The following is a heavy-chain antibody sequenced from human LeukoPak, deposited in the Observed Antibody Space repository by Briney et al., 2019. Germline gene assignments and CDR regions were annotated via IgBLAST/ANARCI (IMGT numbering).Heavy chain of an antibody. V-gene: IGHV4-59*08. CDR3: ARLYRGRGSPVDY. CDR2: IYYSGST. D-gene: IGHD1-26*01. Sequence: PSETLSLNCTGPGGSISSYYWSWIRQPPGKGLEWIGDIYYSGSTNYNPSLQSRVTISVDRSKNQFSLKLSSVTAPDTAVYYCARLYRGRGSPVDYWGQGTLATVSS. CDR1: GGSISSYY. J-gene: IGHJ4*02.